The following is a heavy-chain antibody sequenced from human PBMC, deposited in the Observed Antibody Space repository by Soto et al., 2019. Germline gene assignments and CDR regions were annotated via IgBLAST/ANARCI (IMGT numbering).Heavy chain of an antibody. J-gene: IGHJ6*02. CDR2: IYYNGNT. D-gene: IGHD4-17*01. Sequence: SEPLSLTCTVAGGSVSSSSYYWSCIRQPPGKGLEWIGYIYYNGNTNYNPSLKSRVTISVDTSKNQFSLKLTSVTAADTAVYYCARRKGALRILYYYGMDVWGQGTTVTVSS. V-gene: IGHV4-61*01. CDR1: GGSVSSSSYY. CDR3: ARRKGALRILYYYGMDV.